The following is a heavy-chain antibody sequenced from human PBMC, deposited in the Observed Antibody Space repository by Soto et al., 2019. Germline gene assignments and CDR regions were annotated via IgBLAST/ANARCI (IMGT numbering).Heavy chain of an antibody. V-gene: IGHV1-69*02. D-gene: IGHD2-15*01. CDR2: IIPILGIA. CDR1: GGTFSSYT. Sequence: QVQLVQSGAEVKKPGSSVKVSCKASGGTFSSYTISWVRQAPGQGLEWMGRIIPILGIANYAQKFQGRVTITADKATSTRYIELSSLRSADTAVYYCARGRAVVSGAPDYWGQGTLLTVCS. CDR3: ARGRAVVSGAPDY. J-gene: IGHJ4*02.